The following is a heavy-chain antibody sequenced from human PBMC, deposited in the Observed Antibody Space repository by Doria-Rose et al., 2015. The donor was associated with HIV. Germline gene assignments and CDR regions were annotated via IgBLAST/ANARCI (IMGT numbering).Heavy chain of an antibody. V-gene: IGHV2-26*01. CDR1: GVSLSSPGMG. J-gene: IGHJ4*02. Sequence: QVTLKEPGPVLVKPTETLTLTCTVSGVSLSSPGMGVSWIRQPPGKALEWLANIFSDDERSYKPSLKSRLTISRDTSKSQVVLTMTDMDPVDTATYYCARIKSGRWYHKYYFDFWGQGTLVIVSA. CDR3: ARIKSGRWYHKYYFDF. D-gene: IGHD6-13*01. CDR2: IFSDDER.